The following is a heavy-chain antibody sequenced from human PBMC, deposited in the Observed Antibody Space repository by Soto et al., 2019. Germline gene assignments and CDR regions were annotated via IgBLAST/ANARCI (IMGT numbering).Heavy chain of an antibody. CDR1: GGYISGGYYS. J-gene: IGHJ3*02. CDR2: IYNSRST. V-gene: IGHV4-30-2*01. CDR3: ATYPKFFQI. Sequence: LSLTCAVSGGYISGGYYSWRWIGPQPGKGLEWIVFIYNSRSTYYNSSLKSRVTISVARSKNQFFLNLTSVASPDTAVYYCATYPKFFQIGGQGTKVT.